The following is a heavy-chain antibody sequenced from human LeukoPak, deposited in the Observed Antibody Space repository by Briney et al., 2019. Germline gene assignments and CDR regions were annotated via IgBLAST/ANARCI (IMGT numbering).Heavy chain of an antibody. Sequence: SSETLSLTCTVSGGSVSSSGYYWSWIRQPPGKGLEWIGYIYYSGSTNYNPSRNSRVTISVDTSKNQFSLKLSSVTAADTAVYYCARGRGGYSPDAFDIWGQGTMVTVSS. CDR2: IYYSGST. D-gene: IGHD3-22*01. CDR1: GGSVSSSGYY. CDR3: ARGRGGYSPDAFDI. V-gene: IGHV4-61*08. J-gene: IGHJ3*02.